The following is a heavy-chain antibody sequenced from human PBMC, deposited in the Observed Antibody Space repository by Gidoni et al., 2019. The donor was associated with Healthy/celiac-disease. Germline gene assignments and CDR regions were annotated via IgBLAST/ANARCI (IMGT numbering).Heavy chain of an antibody. CDR3: ARVLGVIAVAGTDGAGAFDI. J-gene: IGHJ3*02. Sequence: QVQLQQWGAGLLKPSETLSLTCAVYGGSFRGYYWSWIRQPPGKGLEWIGENNHSGSTNYNPSLKSRVTISVDTSKNQFSLKLSSVTAADTAVYYCARVLGVIAVAGTDGAGAFDIWGQGTMVTVSS. V-gene: IGHV4-34*01. D-gene: IGHD6-19*01. CDR2: NNHSGST. CDR1: GGSFRGYY.